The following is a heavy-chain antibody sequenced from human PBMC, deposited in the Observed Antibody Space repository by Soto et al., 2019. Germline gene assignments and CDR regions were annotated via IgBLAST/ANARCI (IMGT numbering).Heavy chain of an antibody. CDR3: AMAQNVLPWWGEYDNFDY. CDR2: INPSGGST. D-gene: IGHD3-10*01. Sequence: QVQLVQSGAEVKKPGASVKVSCKASGYTFTSYYMHWVRQAPGQGLEWMGIINPSGGSTSYAQKFQGRVTMTRDTSTSTVYMELSRMKSEEKGVYYCAMAQNVLPWWGEYDNFDYWGQGTLVTVSS. V-gene: IGHV1-46*01. J-gene: IGHJ4*02. CDR1: GYTFTSYY.